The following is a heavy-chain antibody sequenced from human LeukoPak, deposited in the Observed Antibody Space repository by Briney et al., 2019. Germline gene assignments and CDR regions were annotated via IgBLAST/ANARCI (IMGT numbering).Heavy chain of an antibody. J-gene: IGHJ6*03. CDR1: GFTFSSYS. CDR3: TRHGQADDYSNYYYMDV. D-gene: IGHD4-11*01. CDR2: IRSKANSDAT. V-gene: IGHV3-73*01. Sequence: GGSLRLSCAASGFTFSSYSMNWVRQAPGKGLEWVGRIRSKANSDATVYAASVKGRFTISRDDSKNMAYLQMNSLKTEDTAVYYCTRHGQADDYSNYYYMDVWGKGTTVTVSS.